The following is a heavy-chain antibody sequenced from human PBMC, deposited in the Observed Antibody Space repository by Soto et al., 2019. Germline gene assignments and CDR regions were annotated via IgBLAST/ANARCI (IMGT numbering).Heavy chain of an antibody. D-gene: IGHD3-9*01. CDR1: GFPFSSYW. CDR2: ISGDGVTT. Sequence: EVQLVESGGDLVQRGGSLRLSCAASGFPFSSYWMHWVRHTPGKGLDWVARISGDGVTTYYADSVTGRFTVSRDNAKNPLALQISGLRAEDTAVYYCAREDSGLLTGYYTDYWGQGTLVSVSS. V-gene: IGHV3-74*01. CDR3: AREDSGLLTGYYTDY. J-gene: IGHJ4*02.